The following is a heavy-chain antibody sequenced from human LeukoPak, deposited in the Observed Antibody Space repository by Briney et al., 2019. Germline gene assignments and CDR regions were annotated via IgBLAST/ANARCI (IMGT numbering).Heavy chain of an antibody. CDR1: GFTFSNYA. D-gene: IGHD2-8*02. J-gene: IGHJ3*02. CDR3: ARVVVYAIGAFDI. Sequence: GGSLRLSCAASGFTFSNYAMHWVRQAPGKGLEWVAVISYDGSYKDYADSVKGRFTISRDNSKNTLYLQMNSLRAEDTALYYCARVVVYAIGAFDIWGQGTMVTVSS. CDR2: ISYDGSYK. V-gene: IGHV3-30*04.